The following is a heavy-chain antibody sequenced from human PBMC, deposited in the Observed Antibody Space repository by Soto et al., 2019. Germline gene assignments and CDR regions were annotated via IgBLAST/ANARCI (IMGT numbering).Heavy chain of an antibody. CDR2: ISSSGSTI. CDR3: SRSGYSYGYLDY. J-gene: IGHJ4*02. CDR1: GFTFSSYE. V-gene: IGHV3-48*03. Sequence: EVQLVESGGGLVQPGGSLRLSCAASGFTFSSYEMNWVRQAPGKGLEWVSYISSSGSTIYYADSVKGRFTISRDNAKNSLYRQMNSVRAQDTAVYYCSRSGYSYGYLDYWGQGTLVTVSS. D-gene: IGHD5-18*01.